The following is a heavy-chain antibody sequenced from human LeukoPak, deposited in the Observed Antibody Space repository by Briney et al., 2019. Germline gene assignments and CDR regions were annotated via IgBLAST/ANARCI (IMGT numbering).Heavy chain of an antibody. Sequence: SETLSLICNVSGASITGAYWSWLRQPPGKGLEWIGYIYYRGGTNYNPSLKSRVAISLDTSKNQFALSLSSVTAADTAVYYCAKVKGGYFYALDSWGQGTLVTVHS. V-gene: IGHV4-59*03. CDR3: AKVKGGYFYALDS. CDR1: GASITGAY. CDR2: IYYRGGT. J-gene: IGHJ4*02. D-gene: IGHD5-12*01.